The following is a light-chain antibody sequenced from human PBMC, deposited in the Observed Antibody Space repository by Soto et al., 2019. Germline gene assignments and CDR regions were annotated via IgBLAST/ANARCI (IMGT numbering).Light chain of an antibody. CDR3: QQYNGLPTWT. Sequence: DLQMTQSPSTLSSSVGDIFTITCRSSQNIYIWLAWYQKKPGKAPNLLIYKASTLQSGVPSRFSGNGSGTEFTLTITSLQPDDSATYYCQQYNGLPTWTFGQGTKVDI. J-gene: IGKJ1*01. CDR1: QNIYIW. CDR2: KAS. V-gene: IGKV1-5*03.